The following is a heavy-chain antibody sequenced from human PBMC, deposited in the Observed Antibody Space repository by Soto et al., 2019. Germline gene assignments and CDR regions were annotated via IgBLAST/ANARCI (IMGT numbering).Heavy chain of an antibody. Sequence: ASVKVSCKASGYTFTSYDINWVRQATGQGLEWMGWMNPNSGNTGYAQKFQGRVTMTRDTSTSTVYMELSSLRSEDTAVYYCARGITMVRGVTYNWFDPWGQGTLVTVSS. J-gene: IGHJ5*02. CDR1: GYTFTSYD. D-gene: IGHD3-10*01. CDR2: MNPNSGNT. CDR3: ARGITMVRGVTYNWFDP. V-gene: IGHV1-8*01.